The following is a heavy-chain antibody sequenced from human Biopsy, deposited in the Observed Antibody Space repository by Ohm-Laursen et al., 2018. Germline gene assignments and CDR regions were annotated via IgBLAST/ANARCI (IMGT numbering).Heavy chain of an antibody. J-gene: IGHJ2*01. CDR1: GFTFTSNG. Sequence: SLRLSCAASGFTFTSNGMRWVRQAPGKGLEWVAVISYDCSGGYYADSLQGRFTISRDNPKNTVDLQMNSLRAEDTAVYFCARDEKRWDYSNYFSWHFDLWGRGTLVTVSS. CDR3: ARDEKRWDYSNYFSWHFDL. CDR2: ISYDCSGG. D-gene: IGHD4-11*01. V-gene: IGHV3-30*03.